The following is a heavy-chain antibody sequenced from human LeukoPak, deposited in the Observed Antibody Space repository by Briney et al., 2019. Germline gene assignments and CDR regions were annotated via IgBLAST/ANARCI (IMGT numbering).Heavy chain of an antibody. D-gene: IGHD6-13*01. J-gene: IGHJ4*02. CDR2: IYPGDSDT. V-gene: IGHV5-51*01. CDR1: GYSFTSYW. CDR3: ARLTIAAAGTMDY. Sequence: GESLKISCKGSGYSFTSYWIGWVRPMPGKGLGWMGIIYPGDSDTRYSPSFQGQVTISADKSISTAYLQWSSLKASDTAMYYCARLTIAAAGTMDYWGQGTLVTVSS.